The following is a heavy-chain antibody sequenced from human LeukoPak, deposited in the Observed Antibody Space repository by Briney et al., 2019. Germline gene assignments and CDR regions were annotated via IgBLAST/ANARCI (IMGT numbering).Heavy chain of an antibody. V-gene: IGHV3-9*01. J-gene: IGHJ4*02. CDR3: AKDMSSGYFY. CDR2: ISWNSGGI. D-gene: IGHD3-22*01. CDR1: GFTLDDYA. Sequence: PGRSLRLSRAAFGFTLDDYAMHWVRQAPGKGLEWVSGISWNSGGIGYADSVKGRFTISRDNAKNSLYLQMNSLRAEDTALYYCAKDMSSGYFYWGQGTLVTVSS.